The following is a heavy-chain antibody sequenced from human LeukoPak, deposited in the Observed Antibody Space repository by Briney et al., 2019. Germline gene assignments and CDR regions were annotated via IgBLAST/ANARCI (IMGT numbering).Heavy chain of an antibody. J-gene: IGHJ6*03. CDR1: GGSISSYF. CDR2: IYTSGST. D-gene: IGHD2-15*01. Sequence: SETLSLTCTVSGGSISSYFWSWIRQPAGKGLEWIGRIYTSGSTNYNPSLKSRVTMSVDTSKNQFSLKLSSVTAADTAVYYCARMTGLMGCSGGSCYSRDYYYYMDVWGKGTTVTISS. V-gene: IGHV4-4*07. CDR3: ARMTGLMGCSGGSCYSRDYYYYMDV.